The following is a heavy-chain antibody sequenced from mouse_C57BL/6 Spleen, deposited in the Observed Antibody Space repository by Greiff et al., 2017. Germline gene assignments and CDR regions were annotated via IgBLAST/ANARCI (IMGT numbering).Heavy chain of an antibody. Sequence: QVQLQQPGTELVKPGASVKLSCKASGYTFTSYWMHWVKQRPGQGLEWIGNINPSNGGTNYNEKFKGKATLTVDNSSSTAYLQLSSLTSEDSAVYYCARMGDGYLAWFAYWGQGTLVTVSA. CDR2: INPSNGGT. V-gene: IGHV1-53*01. CDR3: ARMGDGYLAWFAY. J-gene: IGHJ3*01. D-gene: IGHD2-3*01. CDR1: GYTFTSYW.